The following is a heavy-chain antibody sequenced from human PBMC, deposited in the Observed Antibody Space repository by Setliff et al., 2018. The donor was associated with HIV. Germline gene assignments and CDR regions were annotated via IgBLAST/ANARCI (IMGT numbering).Heavy chain of an antibody. V-gene: IGHV1-69*13. J-gene: IGHJ2*01. CDR1: GGTFSSYA. CDR2: IIPIFGST. Sequence: EASVKVSCKASGGTFSSYAISWVRQAPGQGLEWMGGIIPIFGSTTYAQKFQDRVTITADESKDTVEMELSSLTSEDTAVYYCARDDHYYDMGSILSDWFFDLWDRGTLVTVSS. D-gene: IGHD3-22*01. CDR3: ARDDHYYDMGSILSDWFFDL.